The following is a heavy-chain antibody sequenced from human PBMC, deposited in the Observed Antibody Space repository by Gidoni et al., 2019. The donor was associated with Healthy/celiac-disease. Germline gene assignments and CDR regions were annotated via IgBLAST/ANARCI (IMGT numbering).Heavy chain of an antibody. D-gene: IGHD5-12*01. CDR2: ISWDGGST. Sequence: EVQLVESGGVVVQPGGSLRLSCAASGFTFDDYDMHWVRQAPGKGLEWVSLISWDGGSTYYADSVKGRFTISRDNSKNSLYLQMNSLRAEDTALYYCAKDSRDGYNSHFDYWGQGTLVTVSS. V-gene: IGHV3-43D*03. CDR1: GFTFDDYD. CDR3: AKDSRDGYNSHFDY. J-gene: IGHJ4*02.